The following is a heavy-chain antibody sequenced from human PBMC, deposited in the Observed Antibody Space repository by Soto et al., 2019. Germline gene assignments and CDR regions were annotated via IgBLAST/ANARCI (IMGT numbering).Heavy chain of an antibody. J-gene: IGHJ6*02. V-gene: IGHV3-23*01. D-gene: IGHD6-6*01. Sequence: GGSLRLSCAASGFTFSSYAMSWVRQAPGKGLEWVSAISGSGGSTYYADSVKGRFTISRDNSKNTLYLQMNSLRAEDTAVYYCAKDKHPVYSIAAEPRYYYYYGMDVWGQGTTVTVSS. CDR1: GFTFSSYA. CDR2: ISGSGGST. CDR3: AKDKHPVYSIAAEPRYYYYYGMDV.